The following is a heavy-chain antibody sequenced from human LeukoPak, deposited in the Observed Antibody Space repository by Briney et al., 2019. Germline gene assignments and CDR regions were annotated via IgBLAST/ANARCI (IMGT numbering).Heavy chain of an antibody. V-gene: IGHV3-23*01. CDR3: ARGRAVSGTYFGY. CDR1: GFTFSGYA. D-gene: IGHD6-19*01. Sequence: GGSLCLSCAASGFTFSGYAMNWVPQAPGKGLEWGLAICGSGGSTYYTDSVKVRLTTYRANSKNTLYLQMHSLRAEDTAVYYCARGRAVSGTYFGYWGQGTLVSVSS. CDR2: ICGSGGST. J-gene: IGHJ4*02.